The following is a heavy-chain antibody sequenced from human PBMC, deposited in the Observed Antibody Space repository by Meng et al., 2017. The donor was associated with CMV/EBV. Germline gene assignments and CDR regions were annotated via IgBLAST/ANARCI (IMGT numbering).Heavy chain of an antibody. V-gene: IGHV4-39*01. CDR2: IYYSGST. CDR3: ARGWELQY. D-gene: IGHD1-26*01. Sequence: SETLSLTCTVSGGSISSSSYYWGWIRQPPGKGLEWIGSIYYSGSTYYNPSLKSRVTISVDTSKNQFSLKLSSVTAADTAVYYCARGWELQYWGQGTLVTVSS. CDR1: GGSISSSSYY. J-gene: IGHJ4*02.